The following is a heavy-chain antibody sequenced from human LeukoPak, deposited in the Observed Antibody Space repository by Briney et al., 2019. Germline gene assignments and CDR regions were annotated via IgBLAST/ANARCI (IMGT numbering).Heavy chain of an antibody. CDR1: GYTFTSYY. Sequence: SVKVSCKASGYTFTSYYIHWVRQAPGQGLEWMGGIIPIFGTANYAQKFQGRVTITADESTSTAYMELSSLRSEDTAVYYCADGVVIKGTYGMDIWGQGTTVTVSS. CDR3: ADGVVIKGTYGMDI. J-gene: IGHJ6*02. D-gene: IGHD3-3*01. V-gene: IGHV1-69*13. CDR2: IIPIFGTA.